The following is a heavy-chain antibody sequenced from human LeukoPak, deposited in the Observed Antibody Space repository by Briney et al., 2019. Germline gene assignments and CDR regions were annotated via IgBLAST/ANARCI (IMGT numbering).Heavy chain of an antibody. CDR2: ISGSGVST. Sequence: GGSLRLSCAASGITFSSYAMSWVRQAPGKGLEWVSAISGSGVSTHYADSVKGRFTISRDNSKNTVYLQMNSLRAEDTAVYYCAKDLVTMTIFGVVPNWFDPWGQGTLVTVSS. D-gene: IGHD3-3*01. V-gene: IGHV3-23*01. CDR1: GITFSSYA. J-gene: IGHJ5*02. CDR3: AKDLVTMTIFGVVPNWFDP.